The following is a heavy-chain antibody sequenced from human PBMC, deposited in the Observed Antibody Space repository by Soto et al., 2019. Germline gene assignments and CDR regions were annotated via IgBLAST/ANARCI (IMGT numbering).Heavy chain of an antibody. D-gene: IGHD1-7*01. J-gene: IGHJ3*02. CDR3: VKDQDWNYASNDAFDI. Sequence: GSLRLSCSASGFTFLSYAMHWVRQAPGTGLEYVSAIGSNGGSTYYADSVKGRFTISRDNSKNTLYLQMSSLRAEDTAMYYCVKDQDWNYASNDAFDIWGQGTMVTVS. CDR2: IGSNGGST. V-gene: IGHV3-64D*06. CDR1: GFTFLSYA.